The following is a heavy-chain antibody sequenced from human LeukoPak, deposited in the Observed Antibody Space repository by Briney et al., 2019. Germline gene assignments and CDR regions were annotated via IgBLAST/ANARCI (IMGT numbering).Heavy chain of an antibody. CDR2: IWHDGSNS. Sequence: GGSLRLSCAASGFSFSNCGMHWVRQAPGKGLEWVTIIWHDGSNSYYADSVKGRFTIARDNSKNTLSLQMNSLRVEDTAVYYCVRGEYSSSWHSEYFQYWGQGTLVTVSS. V-gene: IGHV3-33*01. D-gene: IGHD6-13*01. J-gene: IGHJ1*01. CDR3: VRGEYSSSWHSEYFQY. CDR1: GFSFSNCG.